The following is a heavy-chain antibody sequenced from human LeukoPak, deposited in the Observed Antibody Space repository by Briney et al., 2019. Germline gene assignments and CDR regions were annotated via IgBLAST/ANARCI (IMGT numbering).Heavy chain of an antibody. CDR1: GFSFNDYG. CDR3: AREDSGYDMIDY. J-gene: IGHJ4*02. CDR2: ISSGGSTI. D-gene: IGHD5-12*01. Sequence: GGSLRLSCAASGFSFNDYGMNWVRQAPGKGLDWVSYISSGGSTIYYTDSVRSRFTISRDNAKDSLYLQMNGLRDEDTAVYFCAREDSGYDMIDYWGQGTLVTVSS. V-gene: IGHV3-48*02.